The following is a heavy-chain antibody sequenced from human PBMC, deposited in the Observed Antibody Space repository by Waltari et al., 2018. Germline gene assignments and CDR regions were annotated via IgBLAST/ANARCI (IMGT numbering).Heavy chain of an antibody. Sequence: EWIGRIYTSGSTNYNPSLKSRVTISVDTSKNQFSLKLSSVTAADTAVYYCAWTNSGSYYGNAFDIWGQGTMVTVSS. D-gene: IGHD1-26*01. CDR2: IYTSGST. V-gene: IGHV4-61*02. J-gene: IGHJ3*02. CDR3: AWTNSGSYYGNAFDI.